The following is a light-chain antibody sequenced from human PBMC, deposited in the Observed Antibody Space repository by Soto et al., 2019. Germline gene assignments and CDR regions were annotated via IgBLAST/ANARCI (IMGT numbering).Light chain of an antibody. CDR1: QSISSW. CDR2: KAS. Sequence: DIPMTQSPSTLSASVGDRVTITCRASQSISSWLAWYQQKPGKVPKLLIYKASSLESGVPSRFSGSGSGTEFTLSISSLQPDDFATYYCQQYNSYPLTFGGGTKVEIK. J-gene: IGKJ4*01. V-gene: IGKV1-5*03. CDR3: QQYNSYPLT.